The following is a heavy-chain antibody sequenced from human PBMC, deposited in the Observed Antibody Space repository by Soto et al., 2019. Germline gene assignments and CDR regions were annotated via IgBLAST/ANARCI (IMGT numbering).Heavy chain of an antibody. V-gene: IGHV4-59*01. CDR2: IYYSGST. D-gene: IGHD2-15*01. CDR1: GGSISSYY. CDR3: ARGVRFPGSEYFQH. J-gene: IGHJ1*01. Sequence: PSETLSLTCTVSGGSISSYYWSWIRQPPGKGLEWIGYIYYSGSTNYNPSLKSRVTISVDTSKNQFSLKLSSVTAADTAVYYCARGVRFPGSEYFQHWGQGTLVTVSS.